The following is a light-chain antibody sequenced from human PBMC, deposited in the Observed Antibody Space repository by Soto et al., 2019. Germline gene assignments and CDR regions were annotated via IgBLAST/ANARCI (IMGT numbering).Light chain of an antibody. CDR1: QIFSRR. CDR3: QQYGGSPIT. V-gene: IGKV3-20*01. CDR2: GAS. J-gene: IGKJ5*01. Sequence: GLTQSPGTLSLYTGERATVSCRASQIFSRRLAWYQQRPGQSPRLLISGASMRASGVPVRFIGSGSGTDFTLTITRLEPEDFAVYYCQQYGGSPITFGLGTRLEI.